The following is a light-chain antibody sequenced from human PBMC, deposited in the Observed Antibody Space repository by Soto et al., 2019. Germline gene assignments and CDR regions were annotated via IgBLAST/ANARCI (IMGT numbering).Light chain of an antibody. CDR1: QSVSSN. J-gene: IGKJ1*01. CDR2: GAS. V-gene: IGKV3-15*01. CDR3: QQYNNWPRT. Sequence: DIVLTQSPGTLSLSPGERATLSFRASQSVSSNFAWYQQNPGQAPRLLIYGASTRATGIPARFSGSGSGTEFTLTISSLQSEDFAVYYCQQYNNWPRTFGQGTKV.